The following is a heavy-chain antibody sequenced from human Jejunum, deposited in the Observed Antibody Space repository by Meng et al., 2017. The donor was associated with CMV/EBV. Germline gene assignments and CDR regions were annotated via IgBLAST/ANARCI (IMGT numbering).Heavy chain of an antibody. CDR1: SSDY. CDR2: IYYSGST. Sequence: SSDYWGWIRQPPGKGLEWIVTIYYSGSTYYNPSLKSRVTISVDTSKNQFSLKLSSVTAADTAVYYCAREAAIGDILTGYNWFDPWGQGTLVTVSS. CDR3: AREAAIGDILTGYNWFDP. V-gene: IGHV4-39*07. D-gene: IGHD3-9*01. J-gene: IGHJ5*02.